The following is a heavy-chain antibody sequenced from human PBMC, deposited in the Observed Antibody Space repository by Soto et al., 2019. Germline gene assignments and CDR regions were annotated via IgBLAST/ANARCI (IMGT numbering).Heavy chain of an antibody. Sequence: EVQLVESGGGLVQPGGSLRLSCAASGFTFSSYWMHWVRQAPGKGLVWVSRINSDGSSTSYADSVKGRFTISRDNAKNTLYLQMNSLRAEDTAVYYCARDWGIVGATLYYYYYGMEVWGQGTTVTVSS. CDR1: GFTFSSYW. J-gene: IGHJ6*02. CDR3: ARDWGIVGATLYYYYYGMEV. V-gene: IGHV3-74*01. D-gene: IGHD1-26*01. CDR2: INSDGSST.